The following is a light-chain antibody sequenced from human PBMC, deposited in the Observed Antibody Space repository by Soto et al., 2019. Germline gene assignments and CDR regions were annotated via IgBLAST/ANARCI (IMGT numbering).Light chain of an antibody. J-gene: IGKJ1*01. Sequence: EIVLTQSAATLSLSPGERATLSCRASQTVGGRYLAWFQQKPGQTPRVLIYGASTRAAGVPDRFSGSGSGTDFSLTINRLEPEDFAVYYCLQYVSSPWTFGQVTKVEV. CDR3: LQYVSSPWT. CDR1: QTVGGRY. CDR2: GAS. V-gene: IGKV3-20*01.